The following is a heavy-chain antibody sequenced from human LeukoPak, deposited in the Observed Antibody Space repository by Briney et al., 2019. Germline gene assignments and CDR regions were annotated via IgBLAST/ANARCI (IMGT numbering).Heavy chain of an antibody. D-gene: IGHD3-16*02. Sequence: ASVKVSCKASGYTFTSYYMHWVRQAPGQGLEWMGIINPSGGSTSYAQKFQERVTITRDMSTSTAYMELSSLRSEDTAVYYCAADDYVWGSYRFDYWGQGTLVTVSS. CDR3: AADDYVWGSYRFDY. CDR1: GYTFTSYY. V-gene: IGHV1-46*01. J-gene: IGHJ4*02. CDR2: INPSGGST.